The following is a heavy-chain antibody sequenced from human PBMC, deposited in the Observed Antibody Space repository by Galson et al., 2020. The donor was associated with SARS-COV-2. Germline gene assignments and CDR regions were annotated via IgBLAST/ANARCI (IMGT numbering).Heavy chain of an antibody. D-gene: IGHD1-26*01. CDR2: IEYGGNKK. CDR3: SRGLVWGFGAGLDP. Sequence: GGSLRLSCAASGFSFSDYKMHWVRQAPGKGLEWVAVIEYGGNKKYYADSVKGRFNISGDNSKNTLYLQMTSLRPEDTAVYYCSRGLVWGFGAGLDPWGQGTLVTVSS. V-gene: IGHV3-30*04. J-gene: IGHJ5*02. CDR1: GFSFSDYK.